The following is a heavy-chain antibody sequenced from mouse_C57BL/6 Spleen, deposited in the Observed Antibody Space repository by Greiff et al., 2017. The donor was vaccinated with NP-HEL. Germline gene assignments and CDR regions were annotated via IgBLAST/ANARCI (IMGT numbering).Heavy chain of an antibody. CDR2: IYPRSGNT. Sequence: QVQLQQSGAELARPGASVKLSCKASGYTFTSYGISWVKQRTGQGLEWIGEIYPRSGNTYYNEKFKGKATLTADKSSSTAYMELRSLTSEDSSVYFCARSENGSRLYYFDYWGQGTTLTVSS. CDR1: GYTFTSYG. CDR3: ARSENGSRLYYFDY. V-gene: IGHV1-81*01. D-gene: IGHD1-1*01. J-gene: IGHJ2*01.